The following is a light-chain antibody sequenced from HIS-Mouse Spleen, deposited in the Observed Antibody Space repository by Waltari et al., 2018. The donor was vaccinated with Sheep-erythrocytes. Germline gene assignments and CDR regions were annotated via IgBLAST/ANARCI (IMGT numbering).Light chain of an antibody. V-gene: IGKV1-39*01. J-gene: IGKJ4*01. CDR3: QQSYSTPPLT. CDR1: QSISSY. CDR2: AAS. Sequence: DIQMTQSPSPLSASVGDRVTITCRASQSISSYLNWYQQKPGKAPKLLIYAASSLQSGVPSRFSGSGSGTDLTLTISSLQPEDFATYYCQQSYSTPPLTFGGGTKVEIK.